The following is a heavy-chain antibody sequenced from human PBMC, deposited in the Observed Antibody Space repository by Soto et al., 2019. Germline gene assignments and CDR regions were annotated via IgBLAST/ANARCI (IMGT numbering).Heavy chain of an antibody. D-gene: IGHD3-22*01. Sequence: SETLSPTYTVSGGSISSGGYNWSWIRQHPGKCLEWIGYIYYSGSTYYNPSLKSRVTISVDTSKNQFSLKLSSVTAADTAVYYCARSADSSGYYPIDAFDIWGQGTMVTVS. CDR2: IYYSGST. J-gene: IGHJ3*02. CDR1: GGSISSGGYN. CDR3: ARSADSSGYYPIDAFDI. V-gene: IGHV4-31*03.